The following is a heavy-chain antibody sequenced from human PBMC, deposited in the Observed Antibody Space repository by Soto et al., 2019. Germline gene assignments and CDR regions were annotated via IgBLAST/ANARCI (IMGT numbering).Heavy chain of an antibody. D-gene: IGHD5-12*01. Sequence: GGSLRLSCAASGFTFSSYAMSWVRQAPGKGLEWVSAISGSGGSAYYADSVKGRFTISRDNSKNTLYLQMNSLRAEDTAVYYCAKDPGWLQPYYYFDYWGQGTLVTVSS. CDR3: AKDPGWLQPYYYFDY. CDR1: GFTFSSYA. J-gene: IGHJ4*02. CDR2: ISGSGGSA. V-gene: IGHV3-23*01.